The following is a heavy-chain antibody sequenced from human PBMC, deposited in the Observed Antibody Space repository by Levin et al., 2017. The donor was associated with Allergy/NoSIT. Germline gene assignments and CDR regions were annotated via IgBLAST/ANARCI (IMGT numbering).Heavy chain of an antibody. Sequence: PGGSLRLSCAASGFSLSNSWMNWVRQAPGKGLEWIGRITSKPDGAATDYAAPLKGRFTISRDDATNTLYLQMNSLNVEDTAIYYCTTQFQWWGQGTLLTVST. D-gene: IGHD6-19*01. CDR2: ITSKPDGAAT. CDR1: GFSLSNSW. CDR3: TTQFQW. V-gene: IGHV3-15*01. J-gene: IGHJ4*02.